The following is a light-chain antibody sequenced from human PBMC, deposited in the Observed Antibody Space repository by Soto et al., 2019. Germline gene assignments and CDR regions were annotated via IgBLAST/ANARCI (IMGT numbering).Light chain of an antibody. V-gene: IGLV1-36*01. Sequence: QSVLTQPPSVSEAPRQRVTISCSGSSSNIGNNAVNWYQQLPGKTPKLLIYYDDLLPSGVSVRFSVSKSGTSASLAISGRQSEDEADYYCAAWDDSLNGVVFGGGTKLTVL. J-gene: IGLJ2*01. CDR2: YDD. CDR1: SSNIGNNA. CDR3: AAWDDSLNGVV.